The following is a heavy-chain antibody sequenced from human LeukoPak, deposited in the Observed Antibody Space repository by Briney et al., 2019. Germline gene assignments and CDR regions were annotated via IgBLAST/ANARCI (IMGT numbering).Heavy chain of an antibody. J-gene: IGHJ4*02. V-gene: IGHV4-34*01. Sequence: SETLSLTCTVYGGSLSDYYWSWIRQPPGKGLEWIWEINHSRCTNYNPSLKSRVTISVDTSKNQFFLKLRSVTAADTAVYYCASRLRDSSGYYSGFDYWGQGTLVTVSS. D-gene: IGHD3-22*01. CDR2: INHSRCT. CDR3: ASRLRDSSGYYSGFDY. CDR1: GGSLSDYY.